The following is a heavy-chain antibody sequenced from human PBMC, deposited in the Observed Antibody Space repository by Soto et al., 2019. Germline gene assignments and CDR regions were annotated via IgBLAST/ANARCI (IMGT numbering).Heavy chain of an antibody. V-gene: IGHV4-34*01. CDR1: GGSFSGYY. D-gene: IGHD3-3*01. CDR3: ATGRGMPIFRLARDAFEI. J-gene: IGHJ3*02. Sequence: SETLSRTCAVCGGSFSGYYCSWIRQPPWKGLEWIGEINHSGSTNYNPSLKSRVTISVDTSKNQFSLKLSSVTAAATAVYYCATGRGMPIFRLARDAFEIWGQRIMVAVSS. CDR2: INHSGST.